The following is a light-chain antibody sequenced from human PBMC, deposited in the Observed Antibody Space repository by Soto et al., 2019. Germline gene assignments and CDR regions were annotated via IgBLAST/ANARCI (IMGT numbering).Light chain of an antibody. J-gene: IGLJ2*01. CDR1: SSDVGGYNH. CDR2: DVT. Sequence: QSALTQPASVSGSPGQSITISCTGDSSDVGGYNHVSWYQQHPGKATKLMIYDVTNRPSGVSNRFSGSKSGNMASLTISGLQAEDEADYYCNSYTSTNTLVFGGGTKLTVL. CDR3: NSYTSTNTLV. V-gene: IGLV2-14*03.